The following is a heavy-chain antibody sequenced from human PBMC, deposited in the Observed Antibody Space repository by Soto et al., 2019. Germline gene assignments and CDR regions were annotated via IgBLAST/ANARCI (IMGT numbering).Heavy chain of an antibody. D-gene: IGHD2-2*01. CDR1: GFTFSSYE. J-gene: IGHJ6*02. V-gene: IGHV3-48*03. Sequence: GGSLRLSCAASGFTFSSYEMNWVRQAPGKGLGWVSYISSSGSTIYYADSVKGRFTISRDNAKNSLYLQMNSLRAEDTAVYYCAREYCSSTSCYYGMDVWGQGTTVTVSS. CDR2: ISSSGSTI. CDR3: AREYCSSTSCYYGMDV.